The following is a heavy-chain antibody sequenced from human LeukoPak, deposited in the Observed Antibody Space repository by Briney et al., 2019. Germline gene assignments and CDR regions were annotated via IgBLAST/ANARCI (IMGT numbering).Heavy chain of an antibody. Sequence: ASVKVSCKASGYTFTSYGISWVRQAPGQGLEWMGWINTNTGNPTYAQGFTGRFVFSLDTSVSTAYLQISSLKAEDTAVYYCARSYDSSGYNNWFDPWGQGTLVTVSS. CDR1: GYTFTSYG. CDR3: ARSYDSSGYNNWFDP. CDR2: INTNTGNP. V-gene: IGHV7-4-1*02. J-gene: IGHJ5*02. D-gene: IGHD3-22*01.